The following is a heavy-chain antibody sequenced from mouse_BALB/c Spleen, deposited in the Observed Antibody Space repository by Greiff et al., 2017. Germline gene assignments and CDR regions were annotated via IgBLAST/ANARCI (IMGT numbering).Heavy chain of an antibody. D-gene: IGHD2-1*01. J-gene: IGHJ1*01. CDR1: GFSLTSYD. Sequence: VQRVESGPGLVAPSQSLSITCTVSGFSLTSYDISWIRQPPGKGLEWLGVIWTGGGTNYNSAFMSRLSISKDNSKSQVFLKMNSLQTDDTAIYYCVRGYGNYWYFDVWGAGTTVTVSS. V-gene: IGHV2-9-2*01. CDR3: VRGYGNYWYFDV. CDR2: IWTGGGT.